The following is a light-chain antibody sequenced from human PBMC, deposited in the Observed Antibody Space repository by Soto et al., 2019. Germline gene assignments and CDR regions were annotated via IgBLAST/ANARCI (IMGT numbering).Light chain of an antibody. Sequence: QSALTQPPSVSGSPGQSVIISCTGTSSDCGTYNRVSWYQQPPGTAPELMIFEVNNRAAGVHDRFSGSKSGNTASLTFSGRQAEDEAVYYCSSYTSSSTYVFGTGTKVTVL. CDR1: SSDCGTYNR. CDR3: SSYTSSSTYV. J-gene: IGLJ1*01. V-gene: IGLV2-18*02. CDR2: EVN.